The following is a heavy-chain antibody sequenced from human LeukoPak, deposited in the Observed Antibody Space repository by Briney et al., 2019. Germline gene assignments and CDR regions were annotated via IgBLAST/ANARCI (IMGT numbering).Heavy chain of an antibody. CDR1: GYTLTELS. J-gene: IGHJ6*02. D-gene: IGHD2-2*01. Sequence: ASVKVSCKVSGYTLTELSMHWVRQAPGKGLEWMGGFDPEDGETIYAQKFQGRVTMTEDTSTDTAYMELSSLRSEDTAVYYCATYCSSTSCYSREPYYYYGMDVWGQGTTVTVSS. CDR2: FDPEDGET. V-gene: IGHV1-24*01. CDR3: ATYCSSTSCYSREPYYYYGMDV.